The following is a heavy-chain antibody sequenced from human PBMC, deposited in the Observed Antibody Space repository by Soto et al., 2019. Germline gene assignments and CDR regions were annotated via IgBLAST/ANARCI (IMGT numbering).Heavy chain of an antibody. J-gene: IGHJ6*02. D-gene: IGHD5-18*01. CDR1: GFTFSSYS. V-gene: IGHV3-48*02. CDR2: ISSSSSTI. CDR3: ARDQAIQLYSVYYYYGMDV. Sequence: EVQLVESGGGLVQPGGSLRLSCAASGFTFSSYSMNWVRQAPGKGLEWVSYISSSSSTIYYADSVKGRFTISRDNAKNSLYLQMNSLRDEDTAVYYCARDQAIQLYSVYYYYGMDVWGQGTTVTVSS.